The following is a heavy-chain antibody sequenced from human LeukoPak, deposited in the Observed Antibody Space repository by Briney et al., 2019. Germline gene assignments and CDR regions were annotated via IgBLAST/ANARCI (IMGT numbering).Heavy chain of an antibody. CDR2: IDAGNGNT. J-gene: IGHJ4*02. CDR1: GDSFTSYV. Sequence: ASVMVSCKAAGDSFTSYVMDRVRQAPGQRLEWMGWIDAGNGNTKYSQKFQGRVTITRDTSASTAYMELSSLRSEDTAVYYCYTRAVAGTFDYWGQGTLVTVSS. CDR3: YTRAVAGTFDY. D-gene: IGHD6-19*01. V-gene: IGHV1-3*01.